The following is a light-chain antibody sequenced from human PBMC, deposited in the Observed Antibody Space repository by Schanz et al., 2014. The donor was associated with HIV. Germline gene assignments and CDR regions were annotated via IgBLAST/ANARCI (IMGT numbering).Light chain of an antibody. CDR2: ANT. V-gene: IGLV1-40*01. CDR3: QSFDSSLSGVL. J-gene: IGLJ2*01. Sequence: QSVLTQPPSVSGAPGQRVTISCTGTRSNIGTGFDVHWYQLLPGTAPKVLIFANTHRPSGVPDRFSGSKSGTSASLAVTGLQAEDEADYYCQSFDSSLSGVLFGGGTKLTVL. CDR1: RSNIGTGFD.